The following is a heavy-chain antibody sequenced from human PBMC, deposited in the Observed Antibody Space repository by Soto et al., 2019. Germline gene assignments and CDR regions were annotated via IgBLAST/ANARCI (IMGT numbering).Heavy chain of an antibody. CDR2: IDTSGTKI. CDR1: GYTFSDYY. Sequence: VQLVECGGDLVQPGGSLRLSCAASGYTFSDYYMSWIRQAPGKGLEWISYIDTSGTKIYYADSVKGRFTITRDNAKNSLYLEMNSLRDEDTAVYYCASHYDMWSGYLSPVDYWGQGTLVTVSS. CDR3: ASHYDMWSGYLSPVDY. D-gene: IGHD3-3*01. J-gene: IGHJ4*02. V-gene: IGHV3-11*01.